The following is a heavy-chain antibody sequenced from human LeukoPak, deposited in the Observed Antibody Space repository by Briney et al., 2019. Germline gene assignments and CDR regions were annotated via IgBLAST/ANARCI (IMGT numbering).Heavy chain of an antibody. Sequence: GGSLRLSCAASGFSFSYSGMHWVRQAPGKGLEWVAVISYDGSNKYYADSVKGRFSISRDNAKNSLLLQLNTLRAEDTAVYYRTREKNDFLTGNKYYYSYSDVWGRGTPVTVSS. CDR3: TREKNDFLTGNKYYYSYSDV. J-gene: IGHJ6*03. CDR2: ISYDGSNK. D-gene: IGHD3-9*01. CDR1: GFSFSYSG. V-gene: IGHV3-30*03.